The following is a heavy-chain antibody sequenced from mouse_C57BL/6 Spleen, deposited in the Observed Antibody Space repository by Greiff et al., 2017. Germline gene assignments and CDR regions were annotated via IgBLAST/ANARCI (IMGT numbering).Heavy chain of an antibody. CDR1: GYTFTSYW. V-gene: IGHV1-64*01. J-gene: IGHJ1*03. CDR2: IHPNSGST. Sequence: QVQLQQPGAELVKPGASVKLSCKASGYTFTSYWMPWVKQRPGQGLEWIGMIHPNSGSTNYNEKVKSKATLTVDKASSTAYMQISSLTSEYSAVSYCASCGSPLGRYFDVWGTGTTVTVSS. D-gene: IGHD4-1*01. CDR3: ASCGSPLGRYFDV.